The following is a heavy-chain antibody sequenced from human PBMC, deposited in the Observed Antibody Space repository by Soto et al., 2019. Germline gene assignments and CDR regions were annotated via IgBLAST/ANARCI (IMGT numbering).Heavy chain of an antibody. CDR1: GGSISSYY. CDR3: ARPHGGSSGWDNWFDP. V-gene: IGHV4-59*01. J-gene: IGHJ5*02. D-gene: IGHD6-25*01. Sequence: SETLSLTCTVSGGSISSYYWSWIGQPPGKGLEWIGYIYYSGSTNYNPSLKSRVTISVDTSKNQFSLKLSSVTAADTAVYYCARPHGGSSGWDNWFDPWGQGTLVTVSS. CDR2: IYYSGST.